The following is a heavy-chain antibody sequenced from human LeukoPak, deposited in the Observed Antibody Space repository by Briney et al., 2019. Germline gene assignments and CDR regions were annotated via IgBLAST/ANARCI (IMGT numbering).Heavy chain of an antibody. Sequence: PGGSLRLSCAASGFTFRTYAMSWVRQAPGKGLEWVSAISGSGGNTYYADSVKGRFTISRDNAKNSLYLQMHSLRAEDTAVYYCARDSEDCGGDCYSGSAAYWGQGTLVTVSS. CDR3: ARDSEDCGGDCYSGSAAY. J-gene: IGHJ4*02. CDR1: GFTFRTYA. CDR2: ISGSGGNT. D-gene: IGHD2-21*02. V-gene: IGHV3-23*01.